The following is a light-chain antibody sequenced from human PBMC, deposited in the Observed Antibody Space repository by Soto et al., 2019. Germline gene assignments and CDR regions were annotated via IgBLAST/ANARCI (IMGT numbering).Light chain of an antibody. CDR2: GNS. V-gene: IGLV1-40*01. Sequence: QSVLTQPPSVSGAPGQRVTISCTGSSSDIGAGYDVHWYQQFPGTAPKLLIYGNSNRPSGVPDRFSGSKSGTSASLAITGLQAADEADYYCQSYDSSLSASVFGGGTKLTV. CDR1: SSDIGAGYD. J-gene: IGLJ3*02. CDR3: QSYDSSLSASV.